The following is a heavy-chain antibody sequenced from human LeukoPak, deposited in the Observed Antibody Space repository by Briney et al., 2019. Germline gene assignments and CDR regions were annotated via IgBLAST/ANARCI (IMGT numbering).Heavy chain of an antibody. CDR1: GYSFTSYW. CDR2: IYPGDSDT. V-gene: IGHV5-51*01. J-gene: IGHJ3*02. Sequence: GESLKISCKGSGYSFTSYWIGWVRQMPGKGLEWMGIIYPGDSDTRYSPSFQGQVTISADKSISAAYLQWSSLKASDTAMYYCATEREKYCSGGSCYGSPHAFDIWGQGTMVTVSS. CDR3: ATEREKYCSGGSCYGSPHAFDI. D-gene: IGHD2-15*01.